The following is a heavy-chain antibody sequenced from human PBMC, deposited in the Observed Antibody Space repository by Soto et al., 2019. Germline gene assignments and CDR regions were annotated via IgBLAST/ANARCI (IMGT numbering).Heavy chain of an antibody. D-gene: IGHD1-26*01. J-gene: IGHJ4*02. CDR1: GGTFSSYT. V-gene: IGHV1-69*08. CDR2: IIPILGIA. CDR3: AREGGSYSFDY. Sequence: QVQLVQSGAEVKKPGSSVKVSCKASGGTFSSYTISWVRQAPGQGLEWMGRIIPILGIANYAQKFQGRVTITADKPTSTAYMELSSLRSEDTAVYYCAREGGSYSFDYWGQGTLVTVSS.